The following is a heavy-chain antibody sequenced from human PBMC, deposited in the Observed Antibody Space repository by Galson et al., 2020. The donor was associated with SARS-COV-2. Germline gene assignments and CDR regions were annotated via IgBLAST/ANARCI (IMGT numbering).Heavy chain of an antibody. Sequence: GGSLRLSCAASGFTFSSYGMHWVRQAPGKGLEWVVVIWYDGSNKYYADSVKGRFTISRDNSKNTLYLQMNSLRAEDTAVYYCAKGRGYDSSGYYLREFDPWGQGTLVTVSS. CDR1: GFTFSSYG. V-gene: IGHV3-33*06. CDR3: AKGRGYDSSGYYLREFDP. D-gene: IGHD3-22*01. CDR2: IWYDGSNK. J-gene: IGHJ5*02.